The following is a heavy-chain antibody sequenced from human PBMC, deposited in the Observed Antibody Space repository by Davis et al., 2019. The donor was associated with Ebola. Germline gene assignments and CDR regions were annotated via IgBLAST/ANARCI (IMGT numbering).Heavy chain of an antibody. D-gene: IGHD3-3*01. V-gene: IGHV3-23*01. J-gene: IGHJ6*04. CDR2: ISGSGGST. Sequence: GGSLRLSCTDSVITFSSYAMTWVRQAPGKGLEWVSAISGSGGSTYYADSVKGRFTISRDNSKKTLYLQMNSLRAEDTAVYYCAKIGLPFGVVKYHYGMDVWGKGTTVTVSS. CDR3: AKIGLPFGVVKYHYGMDV. CDR1: VITFSSYA.